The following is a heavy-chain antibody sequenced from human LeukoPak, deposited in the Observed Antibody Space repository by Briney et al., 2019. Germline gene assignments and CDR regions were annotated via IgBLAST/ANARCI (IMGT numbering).Heavy chain of an antibody. D-gene: IGHD2-2*01. CDR3: ARLEVPSPVTHYFEY. CDR2: INPHSGGT. Sequence: ASVKVSCKGSGYSFTAHYLHWVRKAPGQGLEWMGWINPHSGGTDYSQKFQGRVTMTRDTSISTSYLELRRLRSDDTVVYYCARLEVPSPVTHYFEYWGQGSLVTVSS. CDR1: GYSFTAHY. V-gene: IGHV1-2*02. J-gene: IGHJ4*02.